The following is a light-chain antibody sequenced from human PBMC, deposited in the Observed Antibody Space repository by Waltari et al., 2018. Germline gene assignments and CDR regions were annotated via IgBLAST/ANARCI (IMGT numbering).Light chain of an antibody. J-gene: IGLJ3*02. Sequence: HLALTQSPSASAPLAASVNLTSTLSSGHSSTILPCHQQQPEKGPRYLMKVNSDGSHSKGDEIPDRFSGSSSGAERYLTISSLQSEDEADYYCQTGGHGTWVFGGGTKLTVL. CDR1: SGHSSTI. CDR2: VNSDGSH. CDR3: QTGGHGTWV. V-gene: IGLV4-69*01.